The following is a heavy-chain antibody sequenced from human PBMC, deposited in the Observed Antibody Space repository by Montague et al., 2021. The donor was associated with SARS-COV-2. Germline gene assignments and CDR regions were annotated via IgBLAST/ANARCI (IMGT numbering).Heavy chain of an antibody. V-gene: IGHV6-1*01. J-gene: IGHJ6*02. CDR2: TYYRSKWYN. CDR1: GDSVSSHSAT. CDR3: TSGREGNYNVMDV. Sequence: CAISGDSVSSHSATWNWVRQSPSRGLEWLGRTYYRSKWYNDYAVSVRGRVTINPDTSKNQLSLQLNSVTPEDTAIYYCTSGREGNYNVMDVWGQGTTVTVSS. D-gene: IGHD1-1*01.